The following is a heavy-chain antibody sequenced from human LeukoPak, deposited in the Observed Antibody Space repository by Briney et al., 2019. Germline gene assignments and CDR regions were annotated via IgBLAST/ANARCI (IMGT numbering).Heavy chain of an antibody. D-gene: IGHD2-2*02. Sequence: ASVKVSCKASGGTFSSYAISWVRQAPGQGLEWVGGIIPIFGTANYAQKFQGRVTITADESTSTAYMELSSLRSEDTAVYYCLASPGYCSSTSCYMIDYWGQGTLVTVSS. CDR3: LASPGYCSSTSCYMIDY. V-gene: IGHV1-69*01. CDR1: GGTFSSYA. CDR2: IIPIFGTA. J-gene: IGHJ4*02.